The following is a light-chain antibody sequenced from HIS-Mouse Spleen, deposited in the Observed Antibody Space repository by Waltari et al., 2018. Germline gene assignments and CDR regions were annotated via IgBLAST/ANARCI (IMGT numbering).Light chain of an antibody. CDR3: QQLNSYPPT. CDR2: AAS. J-gene: IGKJ1*01. CDR1: QGISSY. Sequence: DIQLTQSPSFLSASVGDRVTITCRASQGISSYLAWNQQKPGKALKLLIYAASTLQSGVPSRFSGSGSGTEFTLTISSLQPEDFATYYCQQLNSYPPTFGQGTKVEIK. V-gene: IGKV1-9*01.